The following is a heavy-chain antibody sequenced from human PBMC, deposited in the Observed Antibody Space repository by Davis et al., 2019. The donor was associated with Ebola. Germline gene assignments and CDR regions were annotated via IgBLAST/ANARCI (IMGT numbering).Heavy chain of an antibody. CDR2: IGRDGKDK. CDR1: GFTFSDHG. D-gene: IGHD6-13*01. CDR3: AKDGSSWLSHYFYYMDV. V-gene: IGHV3-30*18. Sequence: PGGSLRLSCVGTGFTFSDHGMQWVRQAPGKGLEWVSVIGRDGKDKIFADSVKGRFLMSRDNSKNTMYLQMNSLRSEDTAVYYCAKDGSSWLSHYFYYMDVWGKGTTVTVSS. J-gene: IGHJ6*03.